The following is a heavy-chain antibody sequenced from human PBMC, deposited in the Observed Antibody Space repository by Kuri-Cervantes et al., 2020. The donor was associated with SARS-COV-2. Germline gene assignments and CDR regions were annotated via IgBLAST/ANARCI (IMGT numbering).Heavy chain of an antibody. J-gene: IGHJ6*02. CDR2: INHSGST. CDR3: ARGREYSSSSLYYYGMDV. V-gene: IGHV4-34*01. CDR1: GGSISSYY. D-gene: IGHD6-6*01. Sequence: SETLSLTCTVSGGSISSYYWSWIRQPPGKGLEWIGEINHSGSTNYNPSLKSRVTISVDTSKDQFSLKLSSVTAADTAVYYCARGREYSSSSLYYYGMDVWGQGTTVTVSS.